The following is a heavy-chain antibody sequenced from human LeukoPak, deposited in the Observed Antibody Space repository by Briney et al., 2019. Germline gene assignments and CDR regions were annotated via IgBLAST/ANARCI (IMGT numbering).Heavy chain of an antibody. D-gene: IGHD4-11*01. J-gene: IGHJ5*02. V-gene: IGHV3-15*01. CDR3: TTDFSNFDP. CDR1: GFTFGDYA. CDR2: IKSKTDGGTT. Sequence: GRSLRLSCTTSGFTFGDYAMSWVRQAPGKGLEWVGRIKSKTDGGTTDYAAPVKGRFTISRDDSKNTLYLQMNSPKTEDTAVYYCTTDFSNFDPWGQGTLVTVSS.